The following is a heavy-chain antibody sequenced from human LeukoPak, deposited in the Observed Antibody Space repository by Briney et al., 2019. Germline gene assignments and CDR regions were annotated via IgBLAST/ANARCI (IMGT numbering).Heavy chain of an antibody. J-gene: IGHJ6*04. Sequence: GGSLRLSCAASGFIFSSYEMNWVRQAPGKGLEWVSYISDSGTTIYYADSVKGRFTISIDNAKNSLYLQMNSLRAEDTAVYYCAELGITMIGGVWGKGTTVTISS. CDR3: AELGITMIGGV. CDR1: GFIFSSYE. D-gene: IGHD3-10*02. CDR2: ISDSGTTI. V-gene: IGHV3-48*03.